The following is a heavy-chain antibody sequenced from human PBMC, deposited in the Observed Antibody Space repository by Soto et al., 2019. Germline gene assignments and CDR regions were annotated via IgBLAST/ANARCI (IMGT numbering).Heavy chain of an antibody. V-gene: IGHV3-30-3*01. J-gene: IGHJ4*02. CDR2: ISYDGSNK. CDR3: ARDYGVYYDSSGYYYGYFDY. Sequence: QVQLVESGGGVVQPGRSLRLSCAASGFTFSSYAMHWVRQAPGKGLEWVAVISYDGSNKYYADSVKGRFTISRDNSKNTLYLQMNSLRAEDTAVYYCARDYGVYYDSSGYYYGYFDYWGQGTLVTVSS. CDR1: GFTFSSYA. D-gene: IGHD3-22*01.